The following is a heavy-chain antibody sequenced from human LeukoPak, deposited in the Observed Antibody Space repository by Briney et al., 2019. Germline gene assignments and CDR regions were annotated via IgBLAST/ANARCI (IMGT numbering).Heavy chain of an antibody. Sequence: SVKVSCKASGYTFTSYGVSWVRQAPGQGLEWMGGIIPIFGTANYAQKFQGRVTITADESTSTAYMELSSLRSEDTAVYYCARGARVVVVAALYNWFDPWGQGTLVTVSS. J-gene: IGHJ5*02. D-gene: IGHD2-15*01. CDR3: ARGARVVVVAALYNWFDP. V-gene: IGHV1-69*13. CDR1: GYTFTSYG. CDR2: IIPIFGTA.